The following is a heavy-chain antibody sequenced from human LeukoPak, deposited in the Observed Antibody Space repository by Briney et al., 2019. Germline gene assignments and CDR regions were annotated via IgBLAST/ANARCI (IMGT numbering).Heavy chain of an antibody. CDR2: IGGSSGST. CDR3: AKMKGPGLYYHYSMDV. J-gene: IGHJ6*03. V-gene: IGHV3-23*01. CDR1: GFTFTGFA. Sequence: GGSLRLSCAASGFTFTGFAMSWVRQAPGKGPEWVSRIGGSSGSTYYADSVKGRFTISRDNSKKTLYLQMNSLRADDTAVYYCAKMKGPGLYYHYSMDVRGKGTTVIVSS.